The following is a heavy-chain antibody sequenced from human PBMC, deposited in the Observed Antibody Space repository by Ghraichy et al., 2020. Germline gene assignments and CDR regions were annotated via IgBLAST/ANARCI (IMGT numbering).Heavy chain of an antibody. CDR1: GGSFSGYY. V-gene: IGHV4-34*01. J-gene: IGHJ4*02. CDR2: INHSGST. Sequence: TLSLTCAVYGGSFSGYYWSWIRQPPGKGLEWIGEINHSGSTNYNPSLKSRVTISVDTSKNQFSLKLSSVTAVDTAVYYCARGGRIGRWELPSRFLPRCKFDYWGQGTLVTVSS. CDR3: ARGGRIGRWELPSRFLPRCKFDY. D-gene: IGHD1-26*01.